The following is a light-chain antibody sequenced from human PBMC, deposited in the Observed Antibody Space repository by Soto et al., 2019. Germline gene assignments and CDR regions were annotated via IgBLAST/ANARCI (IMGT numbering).Light chain of an antibody. V-gene: IGLV2-14*01. Sequence: QSALTQPASVSGSPGQSITISCTGTTSDVGGYPYVSWYQQHPGKAPKVMIYEVSNRPSGVSNRFSGSKSGNSASLTISGLQAEDEDDYYCSSYTRTNTLVVFGGGTKLTVL. CDR3: SSYTRTNTLVV. CDR2: EVS. J-gene: IGLJ2*01. CDR1: TSDVGGYPY.